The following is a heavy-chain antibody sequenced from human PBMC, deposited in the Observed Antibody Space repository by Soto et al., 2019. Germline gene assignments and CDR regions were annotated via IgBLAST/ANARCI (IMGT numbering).Heavy chain of an antibody. D-gene: IGHD2-15*01. CDR3: ARGVVVAAKGMGY. J-gene: IGHJ4*02. V-gene: IGHV4-34*01. CDR2: INHSGRT. CDR1: GGSFSGYY. Sequence: QVQLQQWGAGLLKPSETLSLTCAVYGGSFSGYYWSWIRQPPGKGLEWIGEINHSGRTNYNPSLKSRVTIAVDTSKNQFSRKLSSVTAADTAVYYCARGVVVAAKGMGYWGRGTLVTVSS.